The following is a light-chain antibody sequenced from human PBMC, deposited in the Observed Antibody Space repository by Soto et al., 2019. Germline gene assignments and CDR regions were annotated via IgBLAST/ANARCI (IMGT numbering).Light chain of an antibody. CDR1: QGIRNE. J-gene: IGKJ1*01. V-gene: IGKV1-6*01. Sequence: AIQVTQTPSSLSASVGDTVTITCRASQGIRNELGWYQQKPGKAPKLLIYAASTLQSEVPSRFSGSGSGTDFTLTISSLQPEDFATYYCLQDYTYPWTFGQGTKVDIK. CDR3: LQDYTYPWT. CDR2: AAS.